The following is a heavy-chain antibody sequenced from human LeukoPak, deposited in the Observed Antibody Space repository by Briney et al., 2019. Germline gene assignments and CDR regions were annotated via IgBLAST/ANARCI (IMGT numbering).Heavy chain of an antibody. Sequence: TLSLTCTVSGDSISSGDYYWSWIRQPAGKGLEWIGRISSSGSTNYNPSLKSRVTISVDTSKNQFSLKLSSVTAADTAVYFCARGPYSYDSSGAFDIWGQGTMVTVSS. D-gene: IGHD3-22*01. CDR2: ISSSGST. V-gene: IGHV4-61*02. CDR3: ARGPYSYDSSGAFDI. CDR1: GDSISSGDYY. J-gene: IGHJ3*02.